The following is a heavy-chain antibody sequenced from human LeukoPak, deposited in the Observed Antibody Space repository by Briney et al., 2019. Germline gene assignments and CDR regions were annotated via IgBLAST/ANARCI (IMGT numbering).Heavy chain of an antibody. CDR2: IYYSGST. CDR1: GGSISSYY. J-gene: IGHJ6*02. V-gene: IGHV4-59*01. D-gene: IGHD1-7*01. Sequence: PSETLSLTCTVSGGSISSYYWSWIRQPPGKGLEWIGYIYYSGSTNCNPSLKSRVTISIDTSKNQFSLKLSSVTAADTAVYYCARVPGTGTFLYYGMDVWGQGTTVTASS. CDR3: ARVPGTGTFLYYGMDV.